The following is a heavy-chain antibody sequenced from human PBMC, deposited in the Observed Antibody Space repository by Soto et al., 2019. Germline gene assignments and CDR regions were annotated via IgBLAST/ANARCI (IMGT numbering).Heavy chain of an antibody. CDR1: GGSISSYY. J-gene: IGHJ5*02. CDR2: IYYSGST. CDR3: AGHWRAAMGWFDP. D-gene: IGHD5-18*01. Sequence: PSETLSLTCTVSGGSISSYYWSWIRQPPGKGLEWIGYIYYSGSTNYNPSLKSRVTISVDTSKNQFSLKLSSVTAADTAVYYCAGHWRAAMGWFDPWGQGTLVTVSS. V-gene: IGHV4-59*08.